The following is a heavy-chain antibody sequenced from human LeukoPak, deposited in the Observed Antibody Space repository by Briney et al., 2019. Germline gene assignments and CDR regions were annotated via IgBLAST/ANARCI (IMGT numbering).Heavy chain of an antibody. CDR3: AKETIAVAGTGEFDY. J-gene: IGHJ4*02. CDR2: ISWNSGSI. V-gene: IGHV3-9*01. D-gene: IGHD6-19*01. CDR1: GFTFDDYA. Sequence: GGSLRLSCAASGFTFDDYAMHWVRQAPGKGLEWVSGISWNSGSIGYADSVKGRFTISRDNAKNSLYLQMNSLRAEDTALYYCAKETIAVAGTGEFDYWGQGTLVTVSS.